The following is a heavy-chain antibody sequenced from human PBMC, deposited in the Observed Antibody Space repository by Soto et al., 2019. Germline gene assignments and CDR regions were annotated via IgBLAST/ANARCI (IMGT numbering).Heavy chain of an antibody. CDR3: ARTRNLDV. Sequence: SETLSLTCAVYGESLSGYYRNWIRQSPGKGLEWIGEINYSGGTNYNPSLKSRVTISIDTSKNQFSLNLSSVTAADTAVYYCARTRNLDVWGQGTTVTVSS. D-gene: IGHD1-1*01. V-gene: IGHV4-34*01. CDR2: INYSGGT. CDR1: GESLSGYY. J-gene: IGHJ6*02.